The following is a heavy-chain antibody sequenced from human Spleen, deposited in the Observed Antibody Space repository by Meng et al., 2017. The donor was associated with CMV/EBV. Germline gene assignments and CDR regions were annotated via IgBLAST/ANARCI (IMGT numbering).Heavy chain of an antibody. CDR1: GYTFTAYY. CDR2: INPNSGGT. D-gene: IGHD6-6*01. V-gene: IGHV1-2*02. CDR3: ARSKAARLNWFDP. Sequence: CKASGYTFTAYYMHWVRQAPGQGLEWMGWINPNSGGTNSAQKFQGRVSMTRDTSISAAYMELSRLRSDDTAVYYCARSKAARLNWFDPWGQGTLVTVSS. J-gene: IGHJ5*02.